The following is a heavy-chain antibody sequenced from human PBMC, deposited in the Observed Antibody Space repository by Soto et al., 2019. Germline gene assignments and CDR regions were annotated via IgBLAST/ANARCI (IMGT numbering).Heavy chain of an antibody. CDR2: IWNDGSKE. J-gene: IGHJ4*02. Sequence: QVQLVESGGGVVQPGGSLRLSCEASGFPFSSFGIHWVRQAPGKGLEWLAIIWNDGSKEYYADSVKGRFTISRDNSKNTVYLQVSNLRAEDTAVYFCARDQTDSGGYSDSWGQGTLVTVSS. V-gene: IGHV3-33*01. D-gene: IGHD2-15*01. CDR3: ARDQTDSGGYSDS. CDR1: GFPFSSFG.